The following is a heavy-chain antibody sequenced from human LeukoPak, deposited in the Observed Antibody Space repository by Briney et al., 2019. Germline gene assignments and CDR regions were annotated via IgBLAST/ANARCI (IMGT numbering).Heavy chain of an antibody. CDR1: GFTFSSYA. CDR3: AKGSDIVLIPAAAGALFDY. CDR2: ISGSGGST. J-gene: IGHJ4*02. V-gene: IGHV3-23*01. Sequence: GGSLRLSCAASGFTFSSYAMSWVRQAPGKGLEWVSAISGSGGSTYYADSVKGRFTISRDNSKNTLYLQMNSLRVGDTAIYYCAKGSDIVLIPAAAGALFDYWGQGTLVTVSS. D-gene: IGHD2-2*01.